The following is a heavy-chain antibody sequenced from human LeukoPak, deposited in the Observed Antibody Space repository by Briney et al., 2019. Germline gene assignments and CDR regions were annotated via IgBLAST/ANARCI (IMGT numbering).Heavy chain of an antibody. V-gene: IGHV4-34*01. J-gene: IGHJ4*02. CDR3: AGGTWWLGIDY. CDR2: INHSGST. D-gene: IGHD5-12*01. Sequence: PSETLSLTCAVYGGSFSGYYWSWIRQPPGKGLEWIGEINHSGSTNYNPSLKSRVTISVDTSKNQFSLKLSSVTAADTAVYYCAGGTWWLGIDYWGQGTLVTVSS. CDR1: GGSFSGYY.